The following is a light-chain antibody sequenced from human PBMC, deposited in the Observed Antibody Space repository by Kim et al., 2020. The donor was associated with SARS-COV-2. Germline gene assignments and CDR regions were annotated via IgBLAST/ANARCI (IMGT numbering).Light chain of an antibody. V-gene: IGKV1-8*01. CDR3: QQYYSYPT. CDR2: ATS. CDR1: KSISSY. J-gene: IGKJ5*01. Sequence: SASTRERVTIHCPESKSISSYLAWYHQKPRKAPKLRIYATSTLPSGVPSRFSGSVSGTDFTLTTSCLQSEDFATYYCQQYYSYPTFGQGERLEIK.